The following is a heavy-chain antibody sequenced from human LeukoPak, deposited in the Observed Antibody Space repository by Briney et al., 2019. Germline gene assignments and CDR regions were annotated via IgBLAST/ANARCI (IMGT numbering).Heavy chain of an antibody. CDR1: GGSINSYY. CDR3: ARGTTKGYYYDTSGYYVK. Sequence: SETLSLTCTVSGGSINSYYWGWIRQPPGKRLEWIGYIYYSGSTNYNPSLKSRVTISLDTSKNQFSLNLRSGTAADTAVYYCARGTTKGYYYDTSGYYVKWGQGTLVTVSS. J-gene: IGHJ4*02. D-gene: IGHD3-22*01. CDR2: IYYSGST. V-gene: IGHV4-59*01.